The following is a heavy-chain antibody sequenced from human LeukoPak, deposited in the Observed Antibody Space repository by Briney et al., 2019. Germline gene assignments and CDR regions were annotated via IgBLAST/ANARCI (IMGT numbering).Heavy chain of an antibody. V-gene: IGHV4-39*01. J-gene: IGHJ6*03. CDR1: GGSISSSSYY. CDR3: ARPYYYGSGSQRGSYYYMDV. CDR2: IYYSGST. D-gene: IGHD3-10*01. Sequence: SETLSLTCTVSGGSISSSSYYWGWIRQPPGTGLEWIGSIYYSGSTYYNPSLKSRVTISVDTSKNQFSLKLSSVTAADTAVYYCARPYYYGSGSQRGSYYYMDVWGKGTTVTISS.